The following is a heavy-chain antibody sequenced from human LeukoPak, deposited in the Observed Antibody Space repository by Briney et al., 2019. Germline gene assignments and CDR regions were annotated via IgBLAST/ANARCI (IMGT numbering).Heavy chain of an antibody. CDR2: ISSASSNI. J-gene: IGHJ4*02. Sequence: GGSLRLSCAASGFTFSSYSMNWVRQAPGKGLEWVSSISSASSNIYYADSVKVRFTISRDNAKSSLYLQMCSLRAEDTAVYYCARDMYGSGRTGSVDYWGQGTLVTVSS. CDR3: ARDMYGSGRTGSVDY. V-gene: IGHV3-21*01. D-gene: IGHD3-10*01. CDR1: GFTFSSYS.